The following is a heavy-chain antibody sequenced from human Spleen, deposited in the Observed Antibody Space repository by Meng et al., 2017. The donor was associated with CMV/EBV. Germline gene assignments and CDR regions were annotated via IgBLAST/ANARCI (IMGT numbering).Heavy chain of an antibody. CDR1: GFSITVGYY. CDR2: IYHSGRT. CDR3: ARQRYSSSSTPFDY. J-gene: IGHJ4*02. V-gene: IGHV4-38-2*02. Sequence: GSLRLSCTVSGFSITVGYYWGWIRQPPGKGLEWIGSIYHSGRTYHHSGDTFYHPSLKSRVTISLDTSKNQFSLRLSSVTAADTAVYYCARQRYSSSSTPFDYWGQGTLVTVSS. D-gene: IGHD6-6*01.